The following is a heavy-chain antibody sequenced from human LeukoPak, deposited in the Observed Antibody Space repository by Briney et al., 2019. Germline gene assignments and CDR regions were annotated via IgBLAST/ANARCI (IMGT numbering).Heavy chain of an antibody. Sequence: GGSLRLSCAASGFTFSSYGMSWVRQAPGKGLEWVSAISTTGGSTYYADSVKGRFTISRDNSKNTLYLQMNSLRAEDTAVYYCARGSYSSSWLPFDPWGQGTLVTVSS. D-gene: IGHD6-13*01. CDR2: ISTTGGST. V-gene: IGHV3-23*01. J-gene: IGHJ5*02. CDR3: ARGSYSSSWLPFDP. CDR1: GFTFSSYG.